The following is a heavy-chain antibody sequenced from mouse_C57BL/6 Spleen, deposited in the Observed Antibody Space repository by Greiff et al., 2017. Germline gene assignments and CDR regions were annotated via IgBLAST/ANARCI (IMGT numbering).Heavy chain of an antibody. D-gene: IGHD1-1*01. Sequence: VQLQQPGAELVKPGASVQLSCKASGYTFTSYWLHWVKQRPGRGLEWIGRIDPNSGGTKYNEKFKSKATLTVDKPSSTAYMQLSSLTSEDSAVYDCAGGGFTTVVPYAMDYWGQGTSVTVSS. CDR3: AGGGFTTVVPYAMDY. CDR1: GYTFTSYW. V-gene: IGHV1-72*01. CDR2: IDPNSGGT. J-gene: IGHJ4*01.